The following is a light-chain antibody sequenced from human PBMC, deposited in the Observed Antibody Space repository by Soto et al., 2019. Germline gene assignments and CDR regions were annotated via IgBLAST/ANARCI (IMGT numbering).Light chain of an antibody. CDR2: GAS. CDR3: QQYGSSPQT. J-gene: IGKJ1*01. V-gene: IGKV3-20*01. CDR1: PSVSSDY. Sequence: EIVLTQSPGTLSLSPGETATLSCRASPSVSSDYLAWYQQKPGQAPRLLIYGASSRATDIPDRFSGRVSGTDFALTVSRLEPEDLAVYYCQQYGSSPQTFVQGTTVDIK.